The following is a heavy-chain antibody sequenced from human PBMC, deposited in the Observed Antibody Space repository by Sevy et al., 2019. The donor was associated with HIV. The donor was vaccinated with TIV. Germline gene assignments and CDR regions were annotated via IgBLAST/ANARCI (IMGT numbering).Heavy chain of an antibody. D-gene: IGHD2-21*01. CDR1: GFTFSSYS. CDR2: ISSSSSYI. V-gene: IGHV3-21*01. Sequence: GGSLRLSCAASGFTFSSYSMNWVRQAPGKGLEWVSSISSSSSYIYYADSVKGRFTISRDNAKNSLYLQMNSLRAEDTAVYYCARDFISVGIFGYWGQGTLVTVSS. CDR3: ARDFISVGIFGY. J-gene: IGHJ4*02.